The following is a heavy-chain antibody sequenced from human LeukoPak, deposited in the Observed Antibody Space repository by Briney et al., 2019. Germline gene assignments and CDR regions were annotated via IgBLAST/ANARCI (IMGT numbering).Heavy chain of an antibody. Sequence: SVKVSCKASGGTFSSYAISWVRQAPGQGLEWMGRIIPIFGTANYAQKFQGRVTITTDESTSTAYMELSSLRSEDTAVYYCARVPLIAVADGYYYYMDVWGKGTTVTVSS. D-gene: IGHD6-13*01. CDR3: ARVPLIAVADGYYYYMDV. V-gene: IGHV1-69*05. CDR1: GGTFSSYA. CDR2: IIPIFGTA. J-gene: IGHJ6*03.